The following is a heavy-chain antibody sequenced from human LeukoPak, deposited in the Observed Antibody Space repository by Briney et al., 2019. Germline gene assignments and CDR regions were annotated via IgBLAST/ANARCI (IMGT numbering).Heavy chain of an antibody. V-gene: IGHV3-30*02. Sequence: GGSLRLSCAASGFTFSSYGMHWVRQAPGKGLEWVAFIRYDGSNKYYADSVKGRFTISRDNSKNTLYLQMNSLRAEDTAVYYCAKVSLGYCSSNSCPPLDYWGQGTLATVSS. J-gene: IGHJ4*02. CDR2: IRYDGSNK. CDR1: GFTFSSYG. CDR3: AKVSLGYCSSNSCPPLDY. D-gene: IGHD2-2*01.